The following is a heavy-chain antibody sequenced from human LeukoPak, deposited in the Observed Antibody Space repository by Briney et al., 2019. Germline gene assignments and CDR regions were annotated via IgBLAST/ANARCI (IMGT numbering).Heavy chain of an antibody. V-gene: IGHV4-59*01. CDR3: ASYSYYYDSSGYFDY. CDR2: IYYSGST. J-gene: IGHJ4*02. CDR1: AGSISSYY. D-gene: IGHD3-22*01. Sequence: KPSETLSLTCTVSAGSISSYYWTWIRQPPGKGLEWIGYIYYSGSTNYNPSLKSRVTISVDTSKNQFSLKLSSVTAADTAVYYCASYSYYYDSSGYFDYWGQGTLVTVSS.